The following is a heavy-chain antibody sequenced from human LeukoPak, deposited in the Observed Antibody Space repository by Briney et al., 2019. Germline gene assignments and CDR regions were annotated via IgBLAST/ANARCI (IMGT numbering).Heavy chain of an antibody. CDR2: INPSGGRT. CDR3: ARSYGSGSYYLT. V-gene: IGHV1-46*01. D-gene: IGHD3-10*01. Sequence: GASVKVSCKASGYVFTSYYIHWMRQAPGQGLEWMGKINPSGGRTNCAQKFQDRVTITRDTSASTAYMELSSLRSEDTAVYYCARSYGSGSYYLTWGQGTLVTVSS. CDR1: GYVFTSYY. J-gene: IGHJ4*02.